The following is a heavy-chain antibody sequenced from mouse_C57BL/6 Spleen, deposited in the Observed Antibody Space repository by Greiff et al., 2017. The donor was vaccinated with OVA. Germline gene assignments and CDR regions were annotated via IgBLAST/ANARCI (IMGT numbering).Heavy chain of an antibody. Sequence: QVQLQQSGPELVRPGVSVKISCKGSGYTFTDYAMHWVKQSHAKSLEWIGVISTYYGDASYNQKFKHKATMPVDKSSSTAYMELARLTSEDSAVYYCARYHYYYGSSRFADWGEGTLVTVSA. CDR1: GYTFTDYA. D-gene: IGHD1-1*01. V-gene: IGHV1-67*01. CDR2: ISTYYGDA. CDR3: ARYHYYYGSSRFAD. J-gene: IGHJ3*01.